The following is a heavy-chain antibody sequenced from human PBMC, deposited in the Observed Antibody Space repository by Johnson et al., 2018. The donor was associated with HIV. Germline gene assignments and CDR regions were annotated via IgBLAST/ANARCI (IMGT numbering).Heavy chain of an antibody. CDR2: VSSDGNNK. Sequence: VQLVESGGGVVQPGRSLRLSCAASGFSFSNYAMDWVRQAPGKGLEWVAFVSSDGNNKNYADSVKGRFTISRDNSNNTVYLQMNSLRPEDTAIYYCAKDLGANKDDEWATDYYDWSRAYPVPDPRAVVGSFDVWGQGTMVTVSS. CDR1: GFSFSNYA. D-gene: IGHD3-16*01. V-gene: IGHV3-30*18. CDR3: AKDLGANKDDEWATDYYDWSRAYPVPDPRAVVGSFDV. J-gene: IGHJ3*01.